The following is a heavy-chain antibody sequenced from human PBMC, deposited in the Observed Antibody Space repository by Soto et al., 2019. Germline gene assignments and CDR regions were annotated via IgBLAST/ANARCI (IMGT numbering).Heavy chain of an antibody. CDR2: ISGSGYST. CDR3: AKDLSRGGVSSCYSLN. CDR1: GFTFSSYA. D-gene: IGHD6-13*01. J-gene: IGHJ4*02. V-gene: IGHV3-23*01. Sequence: EVQLLESGGGLVQPGGSLRLSCAASGFTFSSYAMSWVRQAPGKGLEWVSTISGSGYSTYYADSVKGRFTISRDNSKNPLYLQIGSLRAEDQTVYYCAKDLSRGGVSSCYSLNWGQGTLVTVSS.